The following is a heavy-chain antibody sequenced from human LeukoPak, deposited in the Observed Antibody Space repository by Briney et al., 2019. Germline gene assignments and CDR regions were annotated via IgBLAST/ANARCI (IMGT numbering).Heavy chain of an antibody. CDR3: GRRGAGRDGFDP. CDR2: IYYSGST. CDR1: GGSISSYY. V-gene: IGHV4-59*08. D-gene: IGHD6-19*01. Sequence: SETLSLTCTVSGGSISSYYWSWIRQPPGKGLEWIGYIYYSGSTNYNPSLKSRVTISVDTSKNQFSLKLSSVTATDTAVYYCGRRGAGRDGFDPWGQGPLVTVSS. J-gene: IGHJ5*02.